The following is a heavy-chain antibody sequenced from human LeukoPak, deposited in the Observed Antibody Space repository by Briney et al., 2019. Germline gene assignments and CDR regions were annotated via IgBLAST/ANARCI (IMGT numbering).Heavy chain of an antibody. V-gene: IGHV3-53*01. CDR1: GFTVITND. CDR2: LYSDGNT. D-gene: IGHD1-14*01. CDR3: ARGVEPLAANTLAY. Sequence: GGSLRLSCAASGFTVITNDMTWVRQAPGKGFEWVTVLYSDGNTKYADSVQGRFTISRDNSKNTLYLEMNSLSPDDTAVYYCARGVEPLAANTLAYWGQGTLVTVSS. J-gene: IGHJ4*02.